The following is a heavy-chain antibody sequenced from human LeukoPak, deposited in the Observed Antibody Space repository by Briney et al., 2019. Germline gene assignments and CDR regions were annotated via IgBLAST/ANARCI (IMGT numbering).Heavy chain of an antibody. D-gene: IGHD4-17*01. CDR1: GRSFSGYY. CDR3: ARGGMTTVIIRTFDY. J-gene: IGHJ4*02. CDR2: IIHSGST. V-gene: IGHV4-34*01. Sequence: SETLSLTCAVYGRSFSGYYWSWIRQPPGKGLEWIGEIIHSGSTNYNPSLKSRVTISVDTSKNQFSLRLSPVTAADTAVYYCARGGMTTVIIRTFDYWGQGSLVTVSS.